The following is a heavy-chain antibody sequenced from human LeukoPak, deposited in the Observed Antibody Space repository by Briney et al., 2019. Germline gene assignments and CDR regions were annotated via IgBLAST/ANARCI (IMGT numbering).Heavy chain of an antibody. CDR3: AKWGDYDVLTGYYVPDY. CDR2: ILGNGGST. Sequence: GGSLRLSCAASGFTFSNYAMSWVRQAPGKGLEWVSAILGNGGSTYYADSVKGRFTVSRDNSKSTLYLQMNSLRAEDTALYYCAKWGDYDVLTGYYVPDYWGQGTLVTVSS. J-gene: IGHJ4*02. CDR1: GFTFSNYA. V-gene: IGHV3-23*01. D-gene: IGHD3-9*01.